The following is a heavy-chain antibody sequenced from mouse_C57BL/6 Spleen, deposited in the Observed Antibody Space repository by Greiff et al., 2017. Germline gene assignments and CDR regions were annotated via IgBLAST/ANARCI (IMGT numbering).Heavy chain of an antibody. CDR1: GYTFTSYW. CDR2: IHPSDSDT. J-gene: IGHJ1*03. V-gene: IGHV1-74*01. CDR3: ATITTVGGWYFDV. Sequence: QVQLQQPGAELVKPGASVKVSCKASGYTFTSYWMHWVKPRPGQGLAWLGRIHPSDSDTNYNQKFKGKATLTVDKSSSTAYMQLSSLTSEYSAVYYCATITTVGGWYFDVWGTGTTVTVSS. D-gene: IGHD1-1*01.